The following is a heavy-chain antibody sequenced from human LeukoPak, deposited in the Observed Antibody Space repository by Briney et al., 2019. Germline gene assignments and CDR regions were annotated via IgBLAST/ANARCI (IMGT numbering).Heavy chain of an antibody. CDR2: IKQDGSEK. Sequence: PGGSLRLSCAASGFTFSSYWMSWVRQAPGKGLEWVANIKQDGSEKYYVDSVKGRFTISRGNAKNSLYLQMNSLRAEDTAVYYCARVGYCGGDCFLQYFDYWGQGTLVTVSS. J-gene: IGHJ4*02. V-gene: IGHV3-7*01. CDR3: ARVGYCGGDCFLQYFDY. D-gene: IGHD2-21*02. CDR1: GFTFSSYW.